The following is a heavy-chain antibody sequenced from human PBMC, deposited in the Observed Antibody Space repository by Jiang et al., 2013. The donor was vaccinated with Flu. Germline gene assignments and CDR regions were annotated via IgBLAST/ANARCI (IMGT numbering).Heavy chain of an antibody. D-gene: IGHD1-26*01. V-gene: IGHV6-1*01. CDR2: TYYRSKWYN. CDR3: ARDRGRKWELQQAFDI. CDR1: VSSNSAA. Sequence: VSSNSAAWNWIRQSPSRGLEWLGRTYYRSKWYNDYAVSVKSRITINPDTSKNQFSLQLNSVTPEDTAVYYCARDRGRKWELQQAFDIWGQGTMVTVSS. J-gene: IGHJ3*02.